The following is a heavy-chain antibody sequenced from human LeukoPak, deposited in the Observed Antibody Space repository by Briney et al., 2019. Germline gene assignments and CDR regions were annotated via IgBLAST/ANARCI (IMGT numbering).Heavy chain of an antibody. CDR1: GGPISNYY. Sequence: PAEPLSLICSVSGGPISNYYGSWIRQPPGKGREWIGEINHSGSTNQKPSLKSRVTIPVDASKNQYSLKLSSVTDADTAVYYCARHKCSSATCQIRYAFDIWGQGTMVTVSS. V-gene: IGHV4-34*01. CDR2: INHSGST. D-gene: IGHD2-2*01. CDR3: ARHKCSSATCQIRYAFDI. J-gene: IGHJ3*02.